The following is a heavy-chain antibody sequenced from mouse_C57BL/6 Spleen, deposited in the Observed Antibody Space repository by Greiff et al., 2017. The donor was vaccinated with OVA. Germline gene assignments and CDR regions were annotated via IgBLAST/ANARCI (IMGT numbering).Heavy chain of an antibody. J-gene: IGHJ3*01. CDR2: ISYDGSN. V-gene: IGHV3-6*01. CDR3: AREVITTATY. D-gene: IGHD1-1*01. Sequence: EVQLVESGPGLVKPSQSLSLTCSVTGYSITSGYYWNWIRQFPGNKLEWMGYISYDGSNNYNPSLKNRISITRDTSKNQFFLKLNSVTTEDTATYYCAREVITTATYWGQGTLVTVSA. CDR1: GYSITSGYY.